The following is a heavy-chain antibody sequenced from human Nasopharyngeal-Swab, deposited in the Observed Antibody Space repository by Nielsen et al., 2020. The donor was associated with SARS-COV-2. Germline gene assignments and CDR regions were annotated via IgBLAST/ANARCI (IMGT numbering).Heavy chain of an antibody. V-gene: IGHV3-72*01. CDR2: TRNKANSYTT. Sequence: GGSLRLSCAASGFTFSDHYMDWVRQAPGKGLEWVGRTRNKANSYTTEYAASVKGRFTISRDDSKNSLFLQMNSLKTEDTAVYYCARGGTYYNWYFDLWGRGTLVTVSS. J-gene: IGHJ2*01. CDR3: ARGGTYYNWYFDL. D-gene: IGHD1-26*01. CDR1: GFTFSDHY.